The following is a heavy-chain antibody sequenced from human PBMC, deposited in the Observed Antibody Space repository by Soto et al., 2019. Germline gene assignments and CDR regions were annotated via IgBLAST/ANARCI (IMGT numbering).Heavy chain of an antibody. CDR1: GFTFSSYD. CDR2: IGTAGDT. V-gene: IGHV3-13*01. D-gene: IGHD4-17*01. Sequence: GGSLRLSCAASGFTFSSYDMHWVRQATGKGLEWVSAIGTAGDTYYPGSVKGRFTISRENAKNSLYLQMNSLRAGDTAVYYCARGDFTVTTGGGRYYYYYYGMDVWGQGTTVTVSS. J-gene: IGHJ6*02. CDR3: ARGDFTVTTGGGRYYYYYYGMDV.